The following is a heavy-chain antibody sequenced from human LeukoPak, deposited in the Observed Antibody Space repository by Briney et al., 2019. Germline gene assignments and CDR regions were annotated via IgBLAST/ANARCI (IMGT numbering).Heavy chain of an antibody. V-gene: IGHV3-74*01. D-gene: IGHD4-11*01. CDR3: SIETV. CDR2: INLNGRTT. CDR1: GFTFSNYW. J-gene: IGHJ4*02. Sequence: GGSLRLSCAASGFTFSNYWIHWVRQAPGKGLVWVSAINLNGRTTTYADSVKGRFTISRDNAKNTLYLQMNTLRAEDTAVYYCSIETVWGQGTLVTVSS.